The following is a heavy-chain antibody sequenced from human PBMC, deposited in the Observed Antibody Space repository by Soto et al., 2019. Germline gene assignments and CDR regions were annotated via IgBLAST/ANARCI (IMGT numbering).Heavy chain of an antibody. CDR3: ARVRSNLFDY. V-gene: IGHV4-59*01. CDR1: GDSISTFY. Sequence: SETLSLSCTVSGDSISTFYWSWIRQPPGKGLEWIGYIHYSGSTNYNPSLKSQVIISVDTSKNQFSLKLSSVTAADTAMYFCARVRSNLFDYWGQGTLVTVSS. CDR2: IHYSGST. J-gene: IGHJ4*02. D-gene: IGHD3-3*01.